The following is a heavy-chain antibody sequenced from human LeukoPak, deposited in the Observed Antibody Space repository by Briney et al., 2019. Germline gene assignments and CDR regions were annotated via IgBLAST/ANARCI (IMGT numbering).Heavy chain of an antibody. V-gene: IGHV4-61*01. D-gene: IGHD6-13*01. CDR3: ARDFRIAAAFDY. CDR1: GGSVSSGSHY. Sequence: PSETLSLTCTVSGGSVSSGSHYWSWIRQPPGKGLEWIGYIYYSGSTNYNPSLKSRVTISVDTSKNQFSLKLSSVTAADTAVYYCARDFRIAAAFDYWGQGTLVTVSS. CDR2: IYYSGST. J-gene: IGHJ4*02.